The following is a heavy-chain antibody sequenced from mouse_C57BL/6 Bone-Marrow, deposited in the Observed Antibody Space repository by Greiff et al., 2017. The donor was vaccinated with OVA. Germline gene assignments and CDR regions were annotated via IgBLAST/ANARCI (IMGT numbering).Heavy chain of an antibody. J-gene: IGHJ3*01. Sequence: ELKLVESGGDLVKPGGSLKLSCAASGFTFSSYGMSWVRQTPDKRLEWVATISSGGSYTYYPDSVKWRFTISRDNAKNTLYLQMSSLKSEDTAMYYCARHKRDYGSSPLFAYWGQGTLVTVSA. D-gene: IGHD1-1*01. V-gene: IGHV5-6*01. CDR3: ARHKRDYGSSPLFAY. CDR1: GFTFSSYG. CDR2: ISSGGSYT.